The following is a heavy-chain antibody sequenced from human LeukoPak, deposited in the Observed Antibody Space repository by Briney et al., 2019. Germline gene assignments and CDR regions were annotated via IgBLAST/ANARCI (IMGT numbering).Heavy chain of an antibody. J-gene: IGHJ4*02. CDR1: GGSFSGYY. Sequence: PSETLSLTCAVSGGSFSGYYWSWLRQPPGKGLEWIGEINHSGSTNYNPSLKSRVTISVDTSKNQFSLKLSSVTAADTAVYYCASRYSSSSGAYYFDYWGQGTLVTVSS. CDR3: ASRYSSSSGAYYFDY. V-gene: IGHV4-34*01. CDR2: INHSGST. D-gene: IGHD6-13*01.